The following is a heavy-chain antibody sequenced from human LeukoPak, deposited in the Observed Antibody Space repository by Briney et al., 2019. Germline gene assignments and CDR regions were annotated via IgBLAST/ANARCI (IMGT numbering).Heavy chain of an antibody. CDR3: ARHSDPYYDILTGYYSGLSVGD. CDR1: GASITNTSYY. D-gene: IGHD3-9*01. V-gene: IGHV4-61*05. J-gene: IGHJ4*02. CDR2: IYYSGST. Sequence: SETLSLTCTVSGASITNTSYYWSWIRQPPGKGLEWIGYIYYSGSTNYNPSLKSRVTISVDTSKNQFSLKLSSVTAADTAVYYCARHSDPYYDILTGYYSGLSVGDWGQGTLVTVSS.